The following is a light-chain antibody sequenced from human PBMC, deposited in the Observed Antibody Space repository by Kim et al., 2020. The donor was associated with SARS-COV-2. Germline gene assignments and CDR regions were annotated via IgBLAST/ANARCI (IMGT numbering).Light chain of an antibody. CDR2: GKN. J-gene: IGLJ1*01. CDR1: SLRSYY. Sequence: SSELTQDPAVSVALGQTVRITCQGDSLRSYYASWYQQNPGQAPLLVIYGKNNRPSGIPDRFSGSDSGNTASLTITGAQAEDEADYYCNSRDSSGNHYVFATGTKVTVL. CDR3: NSRDSSGNHYV. V-gene: IGLV3-19*01.